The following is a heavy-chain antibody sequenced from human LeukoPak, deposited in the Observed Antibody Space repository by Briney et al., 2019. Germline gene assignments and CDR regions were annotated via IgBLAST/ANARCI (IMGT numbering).Heavy chain of an antibody. V-gene: IGHV3-23*01. CDR2: ISGGGGST. CDR3: AKNKGSSTPSFDY. CDR1: GFTFSSYA. Sequence: PGGSLRLSCAPSGFTFSSYAISWVRQVPGKGLEWVSGISGGGGSTAYADSVKGRFTISRDNSKKTLYLQMNSLRAEDTAVYYCAKNKGSSTPSFDYWGQGTLVTVSS. J-gene: IGHJ4*02. D-gene: IGHD6-6*01.